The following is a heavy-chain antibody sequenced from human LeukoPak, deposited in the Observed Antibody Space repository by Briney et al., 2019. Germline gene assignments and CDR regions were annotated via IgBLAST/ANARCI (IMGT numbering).Heavy chain of an antibody. CDR3: TRDPPIP. CDR2: IRTKAYGGTT. Sequence: GGSLRLSCTTSGFTFGDYAVTWVRQAPGKGLERVGFIRTKAYGGTTEYAASVKGRFTISRDDSKSIAYLQMNSLKTEDTAVYYCTRDPPIPWGQGTLVTVSS. V-gene: IGHV3-49*04. CDR1: GFTFGDYA. J-gene: IGHJ5*02.